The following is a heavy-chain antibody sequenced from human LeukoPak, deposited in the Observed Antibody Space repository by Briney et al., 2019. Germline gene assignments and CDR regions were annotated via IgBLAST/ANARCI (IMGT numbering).Heavy chain of an antibody. V-gene: IGHV3-74*01. J-gene: IGHJ4*02. CDR3: ATFSSWSSSDY. CDR2: INSDGSST. CDR1: GFTFSSYA. D-gene: IGHD6-6*01. Sequence: GGSLRLSCAASGFTFSSYAMHWVRQAPGKGLVRVSRINSDGSSTSYADSVKGRFTISRDNAKNTLYLQMNSLRAEDTAVYYCATFSSWSSSDYWGQGTLVTVSS.